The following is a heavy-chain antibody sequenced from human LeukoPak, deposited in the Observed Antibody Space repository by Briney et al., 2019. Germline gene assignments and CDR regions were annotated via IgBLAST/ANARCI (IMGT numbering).Heavy chain of an antibody. V-gene: IGHV4-4*08. Sequence: SETLSLICTVCGGHNSSNFWTWIRQAPGKGLEWLGYVSKSGSTNYNPSLLGRITISVDTSKNQFFLKLTSVTAADTAVYFCARDDYSDFDALDVWGQGTVVTVSS. J-gene: IGHJ3*01. D-gene: IGHD1-26*01. CDR3: ARDDYSDFDALDV. CDR1: GGHNSSNF. CDR2: VSKSGST.